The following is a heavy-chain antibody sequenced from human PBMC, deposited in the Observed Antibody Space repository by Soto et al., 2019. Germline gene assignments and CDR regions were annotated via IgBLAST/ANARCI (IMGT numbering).Heavy chain of an antibody. Sequence: ASVKVSCKASGYTFTSYHMHWVRQAPGQGLEWMGIINPSGGSTSYAQKFQGRVTMTRDTSTSTVYMELSSLRSEDTAVYYCAREAFRVDYYDSSGYHPFDYWGQGTLVTVSS. D-gene: IGHD3-22*01. CDR2: INPSGGST. J-gene: IGHJ4*02. V-gene: IGHV1-46*01. CDR1: GYTFTSYH. CDR3: AREAFRVDYYDSSGYHPFDY.